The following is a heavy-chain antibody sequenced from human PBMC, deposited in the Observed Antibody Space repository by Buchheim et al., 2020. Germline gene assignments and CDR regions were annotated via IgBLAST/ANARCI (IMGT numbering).Heavy chain of an antibody. V-gene: IGHV3-30-3*01. J-gene: IGHJ4*02. CDR1: GFTFSSYA. CDR3: AREYNWNHTDY. CDR2: ISYDGSNK. D-gene: IGHD1-1*01. Sequence: QVQLVESGGGVVQPGRSLRLSCAASGFTFSSYAMHWVRQAPGKGLEWVAVISYDGSNKYYADSVKGRFTISRDNSKNTLYLQMNSLRAEDTAVYYCAREYNWNHTDYWGQGTL.